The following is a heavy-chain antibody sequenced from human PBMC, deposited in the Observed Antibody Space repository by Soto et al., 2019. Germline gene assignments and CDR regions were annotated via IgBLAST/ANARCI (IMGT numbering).Heavy chain of an antibody. J-gene: IGHJ6*02. Sequence: SETLSLTCAVSGGSINSGDYYWTWIRQHPGKGLEWIGYIHYSGSTYYNPSLKSRLTISLDTSANQFSLKVSSVTAADTGVYYCARADYTNYAGGYFGMDVWGQGTTVTVSS. D-gene: IGHD4-4*01. CDR3: ARADYTNYAGGYFGMDV. CDR1: GGSINSGDYY. CDR2: IHYSGST. V-gene: IGHV4-31*11.